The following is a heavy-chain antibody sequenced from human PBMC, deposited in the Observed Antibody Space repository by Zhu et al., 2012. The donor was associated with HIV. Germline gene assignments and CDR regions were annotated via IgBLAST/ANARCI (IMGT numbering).Heavy chain of an antibody. D-gene: IGHD2-15*01. CDR3: ARVVVIAAPHFDY. J-gene: IGHJ4*02. CDR2: IYYSGST. CDR1: GGSISNYY. V-gene: IGHV4-59*01. Sequence: QVQLXESGPGLVKPSETLSLTCTVSGGSISNYYWSWIRQPPGKGLEWIGYIYYSGSTSYNPSLKSRVTISLDASKNQFSLKLRFVTAADTAVYYCARVVVIAAPHFDYWGQGTLVTVSS.